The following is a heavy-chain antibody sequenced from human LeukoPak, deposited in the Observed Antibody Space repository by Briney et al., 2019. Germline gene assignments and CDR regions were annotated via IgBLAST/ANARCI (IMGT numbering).Heavy chain of an antibody. CDR1: GFTFSDYY. V-gene: IGHV3-11*04. J-gene: IGHJ4*02. CDR2: ISSSGSTI. Sequence: GGSLRLSCAASGFTFSDYYMSWIRQAPGKWLEWLSYISSSGSTIYYADSVKGRFTISRDNAKNSLYLQMNSLRAEDTAVYYCARDTRGSMVRGVSKYWGQGTLVTVSS. D-gene: IGHD3-10*01. CDR3: ARDTRGSMVRGVSKY.